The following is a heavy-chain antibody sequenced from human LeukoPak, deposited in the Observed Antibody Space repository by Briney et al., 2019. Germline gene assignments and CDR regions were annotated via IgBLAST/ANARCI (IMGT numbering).Heavy chain of an antibody. CDR1: GGTFSSYA. D-gene: IGHD6-19*01. CDR3: ATDRGYSSGCRSFDI. J-gene: IGHJ3*02. Sequence: ASVKVSCKASGGTFSSYAISWVRQAPGQGLEWMGGIIPIFGTANYAQKFQGRVTITADKSTSTAYMELRSLRSEDTAVYYCATDRGYSSGCRSFDIWGQGTMVTVSS. CDR2: IIPIFGTA. V-gene: IGHV1-69*06.